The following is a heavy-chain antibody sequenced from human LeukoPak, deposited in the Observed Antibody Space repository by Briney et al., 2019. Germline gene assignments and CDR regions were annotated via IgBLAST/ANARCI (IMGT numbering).Heavy chain of an antibody. CDR3: AKDDLELTYYDFWSGYSPGIDY. Sequence: AGGSLRLSCAASGFTFSSYGMHWVRQAPGKGLEWVSAISGSGGSTYYADSVKGRFTISRDNSKNTLYLQMNSLRAEDTAVYYCAKDDLELTYYDFWSGYSPGIDYWGQGTLVTVSS. CDR1: GFTFSSYG. D-gene: IGHD3-3*01. V-gene: IGHV3-23*01. CDR2: ISGSGGST. J-gene: IGHJ4*02.